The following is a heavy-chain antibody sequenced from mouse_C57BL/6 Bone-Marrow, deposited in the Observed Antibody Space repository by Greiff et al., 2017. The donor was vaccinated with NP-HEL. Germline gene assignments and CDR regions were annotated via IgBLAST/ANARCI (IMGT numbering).Heavy chain of an antibody. V-gene: IGHV5-9-1*02. CDR2: ISSGGDYI. CDR1: GFTFSSYA. Sequence: EVMLVESGEGLVKPGGSLKLSCAASGFTFSSYAMSWVRQTPEKRLEWVAYISSGGDYIYYADTVKGRFTISRDNARNTPYLQMSRLKSEDTAMYYCTREGATVVATYYAMDYWGQGTSVTVSS. J-gene: IGHJ4*01. CDR3: TREGATVVATYYAMDY. D-gene: IGHD1-1*01.